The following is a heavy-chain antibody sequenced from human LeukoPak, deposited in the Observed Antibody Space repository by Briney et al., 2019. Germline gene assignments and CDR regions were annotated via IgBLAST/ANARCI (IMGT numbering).Heavy chain of an antibody. Sequence: ASVKVSCKASGGTFSSYAISWVRQAPGQGLEWMGGIIPIFGTANYAQKFQGRVTITTDESTSTAYMELSSLRSEDTAVYYCARTAGEYDSSGYYYETHKTRGAFDIWGQGTMVTVSS. CDR3: ARTAGEYDSSGYYYETHKTRGAFDI. J-gene: IGHJ3*02. D-gene: IGHD3-22*01. V-gene: IGHV1-69*05. CDR1: GGTFSSYA. CDR2: IIPIFGTA.